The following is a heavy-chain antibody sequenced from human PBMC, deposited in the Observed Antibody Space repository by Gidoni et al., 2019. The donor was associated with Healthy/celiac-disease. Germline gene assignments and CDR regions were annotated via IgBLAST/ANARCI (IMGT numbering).Heavy chain of an antibody. D-gene: IGHD3-10*01. J-gene: IGHJ2*01. CDR1: GGSFSGYY. CDR2: INHSGST. Sequence: QLQLQQWGAGLLKPSETLSLTCAVYGGSFSGYYWSWIRPPPGKGLEWIGEINHSGSTNYNPSLKSRVTISVDTSKNQFSLKLSSVTAADTAVYYCARMELGYFDLWGRGTLVTVSS. V-gene: IGHV4-34*01. CDR3: ARMELGYFDL.